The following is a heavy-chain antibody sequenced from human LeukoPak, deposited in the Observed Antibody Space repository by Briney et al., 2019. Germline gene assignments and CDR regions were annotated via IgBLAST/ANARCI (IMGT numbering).Heavy chain of an antibody. V-gene: IGHV1-18*01. CDR3: ATGTTSVDTAMALDS. CDR2: ISPYNGNT. D-gene: IGHD5-18*01. J-gene: IGHJ4*02. CDR1: GYTFTSHG. Sequence: ASVKVSCKASGYTFTSHGFIWVRQAPGQGLEWMGWISPYNGNTNYAQNLQGRVTLTTDTSTNTAYMELRSLRSDDTAVYYCATGTTSVDTAMALDSWGQGTLVTVSS.